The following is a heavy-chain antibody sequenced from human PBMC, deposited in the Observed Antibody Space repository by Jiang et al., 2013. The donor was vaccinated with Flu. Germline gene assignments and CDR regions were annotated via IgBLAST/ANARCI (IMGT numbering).Heavy chain of an antibody. CDR3: AKAEYSSAWYRQPFDY. CDR2: ISGSGGST. D-gene: IGHD6-19*01. J-gene: IGHJ4*02. Sequence: VQLLESGGDLVQPGGSLRLSCAASGFTLSSYAMTWVRQAPGKGLEWVSTISGSGGSTYYADSVKGRFTISGDNSKNTLYLQMNSLRAEDTAVYYCAKAEYSSAWYRQPFDYWGQGTLVTVSP. CDR1: GFTLSSYA. V-gene: IGHV3-23*01.